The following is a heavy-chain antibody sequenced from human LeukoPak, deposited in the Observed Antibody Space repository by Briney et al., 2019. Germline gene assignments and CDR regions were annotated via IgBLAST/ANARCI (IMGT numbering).Heavy chain of an antibody. CDR3: VSLTGHDAFDI. D-gene: IGHD2-8*02. Sequence: GGSLGLSCAASGFTFSRNWMQWVRQAPGKGLVWLSRINSDGSRTIYADSVKGRLTISRDNAKNTLYLEMNSLTVEDTAVYYCVSLTGHDAFDIWGQGTMVTVSS. CDR2: INSDGSRT. J-gene: IGHJ3*02. V-gene: IGHV3-74*01. CDR1: GFTFSRNW.